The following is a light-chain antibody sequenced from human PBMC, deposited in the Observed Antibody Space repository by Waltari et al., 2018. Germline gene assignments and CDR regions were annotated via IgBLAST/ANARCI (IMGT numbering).Light chain of an antibody. V-gene: IGLV2-14*03. CDR2: EVN. Sequence: QSALTPPASVSGSPGQSTTISCTGTSSDIGGSNFVSWYQQHTGKAPKLVIYEVNRRPSGVSNRFSGSKSGNTASLTISGLQTEDDADYYCSSYTRSSPHILFGGGTKLTVL. CDR3: SSYTRSSPHIL. J-gene: IGLJ2*01. CDR1: SSDIGGSNF.